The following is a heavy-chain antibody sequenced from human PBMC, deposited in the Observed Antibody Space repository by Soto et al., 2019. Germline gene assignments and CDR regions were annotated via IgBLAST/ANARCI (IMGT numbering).Heavy chain of an antibody. D-gene: IGHD2-15*01. V-gene: IGHV3-11*01. CDR2: ISSSGSTI. Sequence: GGSLRLSCAASGFTFSDYYMSWIRQAPGKGLEWVSYISSSGSTIYYADSVKGRFTISRDNAKNSLYLQMNSLRAEDTAVYYCAREIRDIVVVVAAVDAFDIWGQGTMVTVSS. CDR1: GFTFSDYY. CDR3: AREIRDIVVVVAAVDAFDI. J-gene: IGHJ3*02.